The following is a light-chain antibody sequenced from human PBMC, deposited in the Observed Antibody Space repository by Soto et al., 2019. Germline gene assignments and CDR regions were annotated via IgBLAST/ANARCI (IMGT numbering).Light chain of an antibody. J-gene: IGKJ4*01. CDR1: QSISSY. CDR2: AAS. V-gene: IGKV1-39*01. Sequence: IQVTQSPSSLSASVGDRVTITCRASQSISSYLNWYQQKPGKAPKLLIYAASSLQSGVPSRFSGSGSGTDFTLTISSLQPEDFATYYCQQSYSTPRTFGGGTKVDIK. CDR3: QQSYSTPRT.